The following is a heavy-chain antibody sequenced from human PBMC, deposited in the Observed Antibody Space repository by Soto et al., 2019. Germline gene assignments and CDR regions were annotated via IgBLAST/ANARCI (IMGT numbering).Heavy chain of an antibody. D-gene: IGHD3-22*01. V-gene: IGHV3-30*18. J-gene: IGHJ3*02. Sequence: LRLSCAASGFTFSSYGMHWVRQAPGKGLEWVAVISYDGSNKYYADSVKGRFTISRDNSKNTLYLQMNSLRAEDTAVYYCAKDPSSGYSHWAFDIWGQGTMVTVSS. CDR2: ISYDGSNK. CDR3: AKDPSSGYSHWAFDI. CDR1: GFTFSSYG.